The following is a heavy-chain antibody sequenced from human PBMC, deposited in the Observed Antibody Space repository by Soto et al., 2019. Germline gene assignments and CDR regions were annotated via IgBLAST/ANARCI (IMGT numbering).Heavy chain of an antibody. V-gene: IGHV4-39*01. J-gene: IGHJ5*02. Sequence: QLQLQESGPGLVKPSETLSLTCTVSGGSISSFNYFWGWIRQPPGKGLEWIGSLSYSGKTYYNPSLQSRVTISVGTSKKQCTLTLRSVTAADTAVYYCASGGGSTFNWFDPWGQGTLVTVSP. CDR1: GGSISSFNYF. CDR2: LSYSGKT. CDR3: ASGGGSTFNWFDP. D-gene: IGHD2-21*01.